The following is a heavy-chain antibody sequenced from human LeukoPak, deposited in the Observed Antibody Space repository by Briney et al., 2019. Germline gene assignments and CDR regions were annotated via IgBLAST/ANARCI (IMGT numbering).Heavy chain of an antibody. V-gene: IGHV3-66*01. CDR2: IYSGGST. CDR1: GFTVSSNS. Sequence: AGGSLRLSCAASGFTVSSNSMSWVRQAPGKGLEWVSVIYSGGSTYYADSVKGRFTISRDNSKNTLYLQMNSLRAEDTAVYYCARDYYDSSGRYYYGMDVWGQGTTVTVSS. CDR3: ARDYYDSSGRYYYGMDV. D-gene: IGHD3-22*01. J-gene: IGHJ6*02.